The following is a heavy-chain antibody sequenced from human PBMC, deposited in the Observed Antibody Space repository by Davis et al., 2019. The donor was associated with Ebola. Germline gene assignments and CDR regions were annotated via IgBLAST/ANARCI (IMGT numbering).Heavy chain of an antibody. CDR3: ARDFDWATDY. V-gene: IGHV3-7*01. J-gene: IGHJ4*02. CDR1: GFTFSSYL. CDR2: IKQDGSEK. Sequence: GESLKISCAASGFTFSSYLMSWVRQAPGKGLEWVANIKQDGSEKYYVDSVKGRFTISRDNSKNTVYLQMNSLRVEDTAVYHCARDFDWATDYWGQGTLVTVSS. D-gene: IGHD3-9*01.